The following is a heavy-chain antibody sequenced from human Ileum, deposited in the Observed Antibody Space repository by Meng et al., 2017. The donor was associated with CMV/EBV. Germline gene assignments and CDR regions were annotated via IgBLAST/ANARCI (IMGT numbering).Heavy chain of an antibody. CDR2: IDPSGSR. Sequence: QGQLQESGPGLVQLSETLALTCSVSGGSISGYYWSWVRQPAGKRLEWIGRIDPSGSRNYNPSLRDRITVSVDTSKNQFSLRLTSVTAADTAVYYCARECVGEGDNCQWDYWFDPWGHGTLVTVSS. CDR3: ARECVGEGDNCQWDYWFDP. J-gene: IGHJ5*02. D-gene: IGHD3-16*01. CDR1: GGSISGYY. V-gene: IGHV4-4*07.